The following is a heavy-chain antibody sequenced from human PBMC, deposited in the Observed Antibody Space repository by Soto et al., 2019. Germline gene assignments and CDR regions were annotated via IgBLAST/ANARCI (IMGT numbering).Heavy chain of an antibody. J-gene: IGHJ4*02. Sequence: LSLTCIVLGGSIISSRCHGGWIRQPPGKGLEWIASIKYSGSTYYNPSLKSRVTISIDRSKNQFSLKLSSVSAADTAVYYCARVSDSWGQG. CDR1: GGSIISSRCH. CDR3: ARVSDS. V-gene: IGHV4-39*07. CDR2: IKYSGST.